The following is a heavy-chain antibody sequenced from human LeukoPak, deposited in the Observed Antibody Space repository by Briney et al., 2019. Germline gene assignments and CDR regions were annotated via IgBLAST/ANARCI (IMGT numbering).Heavy chain of an antibody. CDR2: ISSSSPYI. CDR1: GFTFSSYS. V-gene: IGHV3-21*01. CDR3: ARLYSRVGPFDY. J-gene: IGHJ4*02. D-gene: IGHD5-18*01. Sequence: GGSLRLSCAASGFTFSSYSMNWVRQAPGKGLEWVSSISSSSPYIYYTDSVKGRFTISRDNAKNSLFLQMNGLRAEDTAVYYCARLYSRVGPFDYWGQGTLVTVSS.